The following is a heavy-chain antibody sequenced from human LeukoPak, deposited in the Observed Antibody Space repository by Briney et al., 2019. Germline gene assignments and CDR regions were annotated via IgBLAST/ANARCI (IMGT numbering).Heavy chain of an antibody. CDR1: GYSISSGYY. V-gene: IGHV4-38-2*02. CDR2: IYHSGST. Sequence: PSETLSLTCTVSGYSISSGYYWGWIRQPPGKGLEWIGSIYHSGSTYYNPSLKSRVTISVDTSKNQFSLKLSSVTAADTAVYYCARDGGTTDYYYYGMDVWGQGTTVTVSS. J-gene: IGHJ6*02. CDR3: ARDGGTTDYYYYGMDV. D-gene: IGHD1-1*01.